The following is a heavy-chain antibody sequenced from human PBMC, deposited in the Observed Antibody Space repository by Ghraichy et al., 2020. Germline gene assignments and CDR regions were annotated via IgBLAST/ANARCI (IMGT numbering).Heavy chain of an antibody. V-gene: IGHV3-74*01. CDR3: ARVSGFWSGYYRF. CDR2: INSDGSST. D-gene: IGHD3-3*01. J-gene: IGHJ4*02. Sequence: GGSLRLSCAASGFTFSSYWMHWVRQAPGKGLVWVSRINSDGSSTSYADSVKGRFTISRDNAKNTLYLQMNSLRAEDTAVYYCARVSGFWSGYYRFWGQGTLVTVSS. CDR1: GFTFSSYW.